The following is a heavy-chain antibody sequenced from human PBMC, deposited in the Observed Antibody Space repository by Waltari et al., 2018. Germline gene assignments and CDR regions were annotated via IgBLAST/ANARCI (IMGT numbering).Heavy chain of an antibody. CDR3: ARVGYYDSSGYYPTFDY. CDR2: IYTSGST. D-gene: IGHD3-22*01. J-gene: IGHJ4*02. CDR1: GGSIRRGRYY. V-gene: IGHV4-61*02. Sequence: QVQLQESGPGLVKPSQTLSLTCTGPGGSIRRGRYYRSWIRQPAGKGLEWIGRIYTSGSTNYNPSLKSRVTISVDTSKNQFSLKLSSVTAADTAVYYCARVGYYDSSGYYPTFDYWGQGTLVTVSS.